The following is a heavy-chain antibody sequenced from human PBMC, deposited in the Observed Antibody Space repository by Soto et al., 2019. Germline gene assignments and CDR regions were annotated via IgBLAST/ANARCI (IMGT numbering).Heavy chain of an antibody. D-gene: IGHD1-20*01. V-gene: IGHV3-23*01. CDR1: GLNFASYA. J-gene: IGHJ2*01. CDR3: AKYITAATRYFDL. Sequence: EVQLLESGGGLVQSGGSLRLSCAASGLNFASYAMTWIRQAPGKGLEWVSATSGDAANTQYADSVKGRFTMSRDNSKNTLYLQMNSLRAEDTAVYFCAKYITAATRYFDLWGRGTLATVSS. CDR2: TSGDAANT.